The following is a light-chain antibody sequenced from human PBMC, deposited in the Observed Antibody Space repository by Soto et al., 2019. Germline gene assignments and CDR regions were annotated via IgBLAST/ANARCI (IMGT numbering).Light chain of an antibody. CDR2: GAS. J-gene: IGKJ2*01. V-gene: IGKV3-20*01. Sequence: EIVLTQSPGTLSLSPGERATLSCRASQSVSSSYVAWYQQKPGQAPMLLIYGASRRATGITDTFSGSGSRTDSTLTISRLEPEDFAVYYCQQYGSSPRVAFGQGTKLEIK. CDR3: QQYGSSPRVA. CDR1: QSVSSSY.